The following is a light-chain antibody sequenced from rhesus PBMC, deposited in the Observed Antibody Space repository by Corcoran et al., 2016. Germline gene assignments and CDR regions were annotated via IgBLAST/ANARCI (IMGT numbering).Light chain of an antibody. V-gene: IGKV3-42*02. Sequence: EIVLTQSPATLSLSPGEKATLSCRASQSVSSSLAWYQQKPGQAPGLLIYGPSSRATGIPDRFSGSGAGTDFTLTSSSLEPEDVGVYYCQQYSNWPLTFGGGTKVELK. CDR1: QSVSSS. CDR2: GPS. J-gene: IGKJ4*01. CDR3: QQYSNWPLT.